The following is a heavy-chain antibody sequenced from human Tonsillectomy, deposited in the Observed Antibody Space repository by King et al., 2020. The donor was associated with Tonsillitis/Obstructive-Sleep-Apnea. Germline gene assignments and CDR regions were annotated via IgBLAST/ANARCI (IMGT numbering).Heavy chain of an antibody. J-gene: IGHJ6*03. CDR1: GFTVSSNY. V-gene: IGHV3-53*01. CDR3: ARDQDYGSGSYFHYYYYMDV. CDR2: IYSGGST. D-gene: IGHD3-10*01. Sequence: VQLVESGGGLIQPGGSLRLSCAASGFTVSSNYMSWVRHAPGKGLEWDSVIYSGGSTYYADSVKGRFTSSRDNSKNTLYLQMNSLRAEDTAVYYCARDQDYGSGSYFHYYYYMDVWGKGTTVTVSS.